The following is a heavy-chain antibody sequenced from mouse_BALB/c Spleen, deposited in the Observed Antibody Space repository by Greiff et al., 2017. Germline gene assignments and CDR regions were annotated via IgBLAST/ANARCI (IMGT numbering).Heavy chain of an antibody. D-gene: IGHD2-1*01. CDR3: AREDYGNHGGYFDV. CDR2: INSNGGST. V-gene: IGHV5-6-3*01. Sequence: EVKLVESGGGLVQPGGSLKLSCAASGFTFSSYGMSWVRQTPDKRLELVATINSNGGSTYYPDSVKGRFTISRDNAKNTLYLQMSSLKSEDTAMYYCAREDYGNHGGYFDVWGAGTTVTVSS. J-gene: IGHJ1*01. CDR1: GFTFSSYG.